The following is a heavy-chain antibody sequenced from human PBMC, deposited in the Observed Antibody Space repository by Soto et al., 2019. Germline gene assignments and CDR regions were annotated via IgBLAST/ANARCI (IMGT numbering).Heavy chain of an antibody. V-gene: IGHV2-5*02. CDR3: AHRLSHWSGGSCYATHILYY. CDR1: GVSLSTSGVG. J-gene: IGHJ4*02. D-gene: IGHD2-15*01. Sequence: QITLKESGPSLVKLTQTLTLTCTFSGVSLSTSGVGVGWIRQPPGKALEWLALIYWDDDKRYIPSLKSRLTSTKDTCKYQLVLKLANMEPVDTATYSCAHRLSHWSGGSCYATHILYYWCQGTLLTPSS. CDR2: IYWDDDK.